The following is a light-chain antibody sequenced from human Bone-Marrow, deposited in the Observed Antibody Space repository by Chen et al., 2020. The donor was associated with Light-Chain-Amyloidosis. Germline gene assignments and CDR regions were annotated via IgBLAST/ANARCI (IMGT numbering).Light chain of an antibody. J-gene: IGLJ3*02. CDR3: QVWDRSSDRPV. CDR1: NIGSTN. Sequence: SYVLTQPSSVSVAPGQTATIACGGNNIGSTNLHWYQLTPGQAPLLVVYDDSDRPSGIPERLSGSNSGNTATLTISRFEAGDEADYYCQVWDRSSDRPVFGGGTKLTVL. V-gene: IGLV3-21*02. CDR2: DDS.